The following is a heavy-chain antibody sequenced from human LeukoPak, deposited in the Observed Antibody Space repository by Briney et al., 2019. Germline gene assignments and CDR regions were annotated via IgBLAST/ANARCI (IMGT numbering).Heavy chain of an antibody. CDR1: GGSISSYY. J-gene: IGHJ4*02. CDR2: IYYSGST. CDR3: ARDTADGDLDY. Sequence: SETLSLTCTVSGGSISSYYWSWIRRPPGKGLEWIGYIYYSGSTNYNPSLKSRVTISVDTSKNQFSLKLSSVTAADTAVYYCARDTADGDLDYWGQGTLVTVSS. V-gene: IGHV4-59*01. D-gene: IGHD4-17*01.